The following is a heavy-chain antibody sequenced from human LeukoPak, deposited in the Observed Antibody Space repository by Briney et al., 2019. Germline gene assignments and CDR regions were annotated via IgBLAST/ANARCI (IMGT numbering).Heavy chain of an antibody. J-gene: IGHJ4*02. CDR3: ARVRWGGLYYFDY. CDR1: GFTFSSYW. Sequence: GGSLRLSCAASGFTFSSYWMHWVRQAPGKGLVGVSRINSDGRSTNYADSVKGRFTISRDNAKNTLYLQMNSLRAKDTAVYYCARVRWGGLYYFDYWGQGTLVTVSS. V-gene: IGHV3-74*01. CDR2: INSDGRST. D-gene: IGHD3-16*01.